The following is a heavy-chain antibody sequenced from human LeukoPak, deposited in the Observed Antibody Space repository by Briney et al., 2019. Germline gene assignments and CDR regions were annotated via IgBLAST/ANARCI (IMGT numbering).Heavy chain of an antibody. CDR3: ARDLLWFGELDY. CDR1: GFTFSSYE. J-gene: IGHJ4*02. D-gene: IGHD3-10*01. Sequence: PGGSLRLSCAASGFTFSSYEMNWVRQAPGKGLEWVSYISSSGSSIYYADSVKGRFTISRDNAKNSLYLQMNSLRAEDTAVYYCARDLLWFGELDYWGQGTLVTVSS. V-gene: IGHV3-48*03. CDR2: ISSSGSSI.